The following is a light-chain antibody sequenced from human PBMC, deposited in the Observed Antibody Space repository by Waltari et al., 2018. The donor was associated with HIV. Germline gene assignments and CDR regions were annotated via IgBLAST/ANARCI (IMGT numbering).Light chain of an antibody. V-gene: IGKV3-15*01. CDR1: QSVSNH. J-gene: IGKJ1*01. Sequence: TQSPATLSVAPGARATVSCRPSQSVSNHLAWYQQKSGQAPRLLIYGSSSRATGIPARISDTGSGTEFTLTISSLQSEDFAVYYCQQYNNWPRTFGQGTKVEIK. CDR2: GSS. CDR3: QQYNNWPRT.